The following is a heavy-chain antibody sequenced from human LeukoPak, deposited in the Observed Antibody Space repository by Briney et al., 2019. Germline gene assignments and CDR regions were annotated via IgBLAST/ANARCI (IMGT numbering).Heavy chain of an antibody. D-gene: IGHD4-17*01. CDR3: AKCRDDYGDYVSDY. CDR1: GFTFSDFY. CDR2: ISSSGNTK. Sequence: GGSLRLSCAASGFTFSDFYMSWIRQAPGKGLEWVSYISSSGNTKYYADSVKGRFTISRDNSKNTLYLQMNSLRAEDTAVYYCAKCRDDYGDYVSDYWGQGTLVTVSS. J-gene: IGHJ4*02. V-gene: IGHV3-11*01.